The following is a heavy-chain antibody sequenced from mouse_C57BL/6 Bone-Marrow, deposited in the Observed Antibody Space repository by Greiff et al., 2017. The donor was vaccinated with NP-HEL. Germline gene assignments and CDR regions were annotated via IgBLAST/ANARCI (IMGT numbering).Heavy chain of an antibody. V-gene: IGHV14-3*01. CDR1: GFNIKNTY. CDR2: IDPANGNT. Sequence: VQLQQSVAELVRPGASVKLSCTASGFNIKNTYMHWVKQRPEQGLEWIGRIDPANGNTKYAPKFQGKGTITADTSYNTAYLQLSILTSEDTAIYYCATHDYVKAMDYWGQGTSVTVSS. D-gene: IGHD2-4*01. CDR3: ATHDYVKAMDY. J-gene: IGHJ4*01.